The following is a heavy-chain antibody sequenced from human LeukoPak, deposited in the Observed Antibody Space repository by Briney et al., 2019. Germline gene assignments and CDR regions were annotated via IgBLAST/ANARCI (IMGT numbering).Heavy chain of an antibody. CDR2: IYATGNT. CDR1: GVSMSDHY. J-gene: IGHJ6*03. D-gene: IGHD3-10*01. Sequence: PSETLSLTCAVSGVSMSDHYWSWIRQTPGTPLEWIGYIYATGNTNYSPSLKGRVTISLDTSKNHFSLRLSSVTAADTALYYCARHFRKDYPDSGSSQFFHYIDVWGKGTTVTVSS. CDR3: ARHFRKDYPDSGSSQFFHYIDV. V-gene: IGHV4-4*09.